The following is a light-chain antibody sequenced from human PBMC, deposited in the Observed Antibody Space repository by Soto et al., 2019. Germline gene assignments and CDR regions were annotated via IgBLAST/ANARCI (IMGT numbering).Light chain of an antibody. CDR3: AAWDDSLNGWV. CDR1: SSNIGNNA. J-gene: IGLJ3*02. Sequence: QSVLTQPPSVSEAPRQRGTISCSGSSSNIGNNAVNWYQQVPGKAPKLLIYYDDLLPSGVSERFSGSKSGTSASLAISGLQSADAADSYCAAWDDSLNGWVFGGGTKLPVL. CDR2: YDD. V-gene: IGLV1-36*01.